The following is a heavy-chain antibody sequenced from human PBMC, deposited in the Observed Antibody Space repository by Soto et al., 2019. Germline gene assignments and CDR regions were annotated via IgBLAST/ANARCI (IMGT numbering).Heavy chain of an antibody. D-gene: IGHD3-22*01. CDR1: GYTFTTYG. Sequence: ASVKVSCKASGYTFTTYGISWVRQAPGQGPEWMGIIYPGDSDTRYSPSFQGQVTISADKSISTAYLQWSSLKASDTAMYYCARHSYYYDSSGYPDYWGQGTLVTVSS. CDR3: ARHSYYYDSSGYPDY. J-gene: IGHJ4*02. CDR2: IYPGDSDT. V-gene: IGHV5-51*01.